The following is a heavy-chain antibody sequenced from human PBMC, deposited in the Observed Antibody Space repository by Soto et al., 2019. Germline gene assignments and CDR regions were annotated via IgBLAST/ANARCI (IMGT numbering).Heavy chain of an antibody. CDR3: AREPKSNYSPYYYYGMDV. V-gene: IGHV3-33*01. CDR1: GFTFSSYG. D-gene: IGHD4-4*01. CDR2: IWYDGSNK. J-gene: IGHJ6*02. Sequence: GGSLRLSCAASGFTFSSYGMHWVRQAPGKGLEWVAVIWYDGSNKYYADSVKGRFTISRDNSKNTLYLQMNSLRAEDTAVYYCAREPKSNYSPYYYYGMDVWGQGTTVTVSS.